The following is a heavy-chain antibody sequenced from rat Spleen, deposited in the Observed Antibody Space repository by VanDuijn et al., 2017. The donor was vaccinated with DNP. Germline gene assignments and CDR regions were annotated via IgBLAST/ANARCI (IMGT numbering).Heavy chain of an antibody. J-gene: IGHJ2*01. D-gene: IGHD1-6*01. Sequence: EVQLQESGPGLVKPSQSLSLICSVTGYSITSSYRWNWIRKFPGNKLEWMGSINSAGTTKYNPSLKSRISITSDTSKNQFFLQVNSVTTEDTATYYCARGDILRSFDYWGQGVMVTVSS. CDR2: INSAGTT. CDR3: ARGDILRSFDY. CDR1: GYSITSSYR. V-gene: IGHV3-3*01.